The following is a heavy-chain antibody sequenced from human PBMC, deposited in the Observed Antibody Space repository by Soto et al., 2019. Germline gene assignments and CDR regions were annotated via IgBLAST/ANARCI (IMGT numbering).Heavy chain of an antibody. CDR1: GFTFDDFY. CDR3: ARDYGIRDYYDFWSGYPPAYCFDY. V-gene: IGHV3-11*01. CDR2: ISSSGDTI. D-gene: IGHD3-3*01. Sequence: GGSLRLSCAASGFTFDDFYLSWIRQAPGRGLEWVSYISSSGDTIYYADSVKGRFTISRDNAKNSLYLQMNSLRAEETAVYYCARDYGIRDYYDFWSGYPPAYCFDYWGQGTLVTVSS. J-gene: IGHJ4*02.